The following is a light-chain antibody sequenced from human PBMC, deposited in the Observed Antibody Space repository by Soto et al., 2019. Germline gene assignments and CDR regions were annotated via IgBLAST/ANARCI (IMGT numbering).Light chain of an antibody. Sequence: EVVLTQSPGSLSLSPQERATLSCTSSQSVSSKHLAWYQQNPGQAPRPLIYGASRRATGIPDRFSGRGSGTEFTLTITSLEPEDFVVYYCQRRSNWPPTFGQGTKVDIK. CDR2: GAS. V-gene: IGKV3D-20*02. CDR3: QRRSNWPPT. J-gene: IGKJ1*01. CDR1: QSVSSKH.